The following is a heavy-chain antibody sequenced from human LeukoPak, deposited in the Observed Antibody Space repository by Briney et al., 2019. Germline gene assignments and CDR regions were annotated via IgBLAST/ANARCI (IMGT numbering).Heavy chain of an antibody. D-gene: IGHD3-3*01. J-gene: IGHJ4*02. V-gene: IGHV4-34*01. CDR2: INHSGST. CDR1: GGSFSGYY. CDR3: ARKMESGYQARFDY. Sequence: ASETLSLTCAVYGGSFSGYYWSWIRQPPGKGLEWIGEINHSGSTNYNPSLKSRVTISVDTSKNQFSLKLSSVTAADTAVYYCARKMESGYQARFDYWGQGTLVTVSS.